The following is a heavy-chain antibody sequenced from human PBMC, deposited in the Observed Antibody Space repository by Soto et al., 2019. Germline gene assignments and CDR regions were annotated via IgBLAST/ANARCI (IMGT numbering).Heavy chain of an antibody. J-gene: IGHJ4*02. CDR1: GFTFSSYA. Sequence: PGGSLRLSCAASGFTFSSYAMSWVRQSPGKGLEWASAISGSGGSTYYADSVKGRFTISRDNSKNTLYLQMNSLRAEDTAVYYCAKDLPVVPAAKIPYYFDYWGQGTLVTVSS. V-gene: IGHV3-23*01. CDR3: AKDLPVVPAAKIPYYFDY. D-gene: IGHD2-2*01. CDR2: ISGSGGST.